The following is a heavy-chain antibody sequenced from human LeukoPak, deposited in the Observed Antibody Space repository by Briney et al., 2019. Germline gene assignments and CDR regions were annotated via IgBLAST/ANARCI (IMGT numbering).Heavy chain of an antibody. V-gene: IGHV4-4*02. CDR2: IYHSGSI. Sequence: SETLSLTCAVSGGSITTDNWWGWVRQPPGKGLEWIGEIYHSGSINYNPSLKSRVTISVDTSKNQFSLKLSSVTAADTAVYYCARLSLGYSGYDYAGTTTSPDYWGQGTLVTVSS. CDR3: ARLSLGYSGYDYAGTTTSPDY. D-gene: IGHD5-12*01. CDR1: GGSITTDNW. J-gene: IGHJ4*02.